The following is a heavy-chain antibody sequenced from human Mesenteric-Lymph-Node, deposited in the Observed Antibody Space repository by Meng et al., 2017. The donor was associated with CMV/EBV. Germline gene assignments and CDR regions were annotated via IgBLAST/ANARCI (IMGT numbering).Heavy chain of an antibody. J-gene: IGHJ4*02. V-gene: IGHV5-51*01. CDR3: ARQAGCSSTSCYWYFDY. D-gene: IGHD2-2*01. CDR2: IYPGDSDT. CDR1: GYSFTSATYK. Sequence: GGSLRLSCKGSGYSFTSATYKIAWVRQMPGKGLEWMGIIYPGDSDTRYSPSFQGQVTISADKSINTAYLQWSSLKASDTAMFYCARQAGCSSTSCYWYFDYWGQGTLVTVSS.